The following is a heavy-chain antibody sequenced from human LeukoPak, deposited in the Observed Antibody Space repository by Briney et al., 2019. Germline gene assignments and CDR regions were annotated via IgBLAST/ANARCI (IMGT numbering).Heavy chain of an antibody. Sequence: PSETLSLTCTVSGGSISSSSTYWGWIRQPPGKGLEWIGSIYYSGNTYYNPSLKSRVTISVDTSKNQFSLKLSSVTAADTAVYYCAGPGGYCSSTSCYIYFDYWGQGTLVTVSS. CDR2: IYYSGNT. V-gene: IGHV4-39*01. CDR3: AGPGGYCSSTSCYIYFDY. CDR1: GGSISSSSTY. J-gene: IGHJ4*02. D-gene: IGHD2-2*02.